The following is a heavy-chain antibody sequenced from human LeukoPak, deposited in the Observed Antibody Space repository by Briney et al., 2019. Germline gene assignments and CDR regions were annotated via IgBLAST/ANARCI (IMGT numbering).Heavy chain of an antibody. CDR1: GFTFSSYS. J-gene: IGHJ4*02. V-gene: IGHV3-21*01. CDR2: ITSSSSYI. CDR3: ARDLGYYGDLDY. Sequence: GGSLRLSCAASGFTFSSYSMNGVRQAPGMGLEWVSSITSSSSYIYYADSVKGRFTISRDNAKNSLYLQMNSLRAEDTAVYYCARDLGYYGDLDYWGQGTLVTVSS. D-gene: IGHD4-17*01.